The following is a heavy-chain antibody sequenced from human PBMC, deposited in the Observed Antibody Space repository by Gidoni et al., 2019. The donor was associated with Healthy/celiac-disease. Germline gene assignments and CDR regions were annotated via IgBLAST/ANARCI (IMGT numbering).Heavy chain of an antibody. Sequence: QVQLQQWGAGRLKPSETLSLTCAADGGSFSGYYWSWIRKPPGKGLEWIGEINHSCSTNYPPALKSRVPISLDSSKNQFPRQLSSVSAADTAVYYCASGYSSPMDVWGKGPTVTVSS. D-gene: IGHD6-13*01. CDR3: ASGYSSPMDV. CDR2: INHSCST. V-gene: IGHV4-34*01. J-gene: IGHJ6*03. CDR1: GGSFSGYY.